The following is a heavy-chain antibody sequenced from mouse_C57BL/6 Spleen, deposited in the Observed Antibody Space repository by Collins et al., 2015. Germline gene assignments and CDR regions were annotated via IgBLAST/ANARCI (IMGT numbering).Heavy chain of an antibody. CDR3: VREGGYFDY. CDR2: IHPGNGDT. J-gene: IGHJ2*01. D-gene: IGHD1-1*02. CDR1: GFTLTNYN. V-gene: IGHV1-12*01. Sequence: QVQLQQPGTKLVKPGASVKMSCKASGFTLTNYNMHWVKQTPGQGLEWIGAIHPGNGDTSYNQMFKGKATLTADKSSSTAYMQLSSLTSEDSAVYYCVREGGYFDYWGQGTTLTVSS.